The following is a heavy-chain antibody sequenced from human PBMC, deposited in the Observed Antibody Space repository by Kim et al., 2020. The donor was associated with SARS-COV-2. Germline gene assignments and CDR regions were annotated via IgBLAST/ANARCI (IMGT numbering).Heavy chain of an antibody. V-gene: IGHV3-11*06. J-gene: IGHJ6*02. CDR3: ARDPSIYGSILYYYYGMDV. D-gene: IGHD3-10*01. Sequence: GRFTISRDNAKNSLYLPMNSLRAEDTAVYYCARDPSIYGSILYYYYGMDVWGQGTTVTVSS.